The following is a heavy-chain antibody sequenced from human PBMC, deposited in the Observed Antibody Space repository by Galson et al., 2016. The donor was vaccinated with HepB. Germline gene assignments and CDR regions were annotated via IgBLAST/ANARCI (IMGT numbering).Heavy chain of an antibody. J-gene: IGHJ2*01. CDR3: ARYRGPSRYFDL. CDR1: GFTFSTFG. D-gene: IGHD1-1*01. Sequence: SLRLSCAASGFTFSTFGMNWVRQAPGQGLEWVSYISSGSSPIHYADSVRGRFTISRDNAKNSLYLQMNSQRDDDTAVYYCARYRGPSRYFDLWGRGTLVTVSS. CDR2: ISSGSSPI. V-gene: IGHV3-48*02.